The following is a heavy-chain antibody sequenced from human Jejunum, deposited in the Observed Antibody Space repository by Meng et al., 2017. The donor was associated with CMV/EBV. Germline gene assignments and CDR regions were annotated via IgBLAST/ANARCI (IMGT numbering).Heavy chain of an antibody. CDR3: ARALKCSSTSCYTKYYYGMDV. CDR2: MNPNGGNT. V-gene: IGHV1-8*01. J-gene: IGHJ6*02. CDR1: D. D-gene: IGHD2-2*02. Sequence: DFTWVRQAPGQGLGWMGWMNPNGGNTGYAQKFQGRVTMTRNTSISTAYMELSSLRSEDTAVYYCARALKCSSTSCYTKYYYGMDVWGQGTTVTVSS.